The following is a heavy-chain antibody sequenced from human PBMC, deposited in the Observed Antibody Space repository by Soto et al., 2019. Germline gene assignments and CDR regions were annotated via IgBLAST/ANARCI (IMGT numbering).Heavy chain of an antibody. J-gene: IGHJ5*02. D-gene: IGHD4-17*01. CDR2: IYYSGST. Sequence: SETLSLTCTVFGGSISSYYWSWIRQPPGKGLEWIGYIYYSGSTNYNPSLKSRVTISVDTSKNQFSLKLSSVTAADTAVYYCARDSDYGDSNWFDPWGQGTLVTVSS. V-gene: IGHV4-59*01. CDR3: ARDSDYGDSNWFDP. CDR1: GGSISSYY.